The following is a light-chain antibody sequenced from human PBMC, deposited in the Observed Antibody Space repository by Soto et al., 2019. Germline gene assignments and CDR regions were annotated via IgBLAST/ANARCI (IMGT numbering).Light chain of an antibody. CDR2: GAS. Sequence: EIVMTQSPATLSVSPGERATLSCRASQSVYTTLAWYQQKPGQTPRLLVYGASTRATGIPARISGSGSGTEFTLTISSLQSEDSAVYYCQQYSQWPLTFGGGTKVDIK. V-gene: IGKV3D-15*01. CDR3: QQYSQWPLT. CDR1: QSVYTT. J-gene: IGKJ4*01.